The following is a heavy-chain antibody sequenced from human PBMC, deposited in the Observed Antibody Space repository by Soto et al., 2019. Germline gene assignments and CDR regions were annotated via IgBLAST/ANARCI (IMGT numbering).Heavy chain of an antibody. CDR2: MNPNSGNT. J-gene: IGHJ5*02. CDR1: GYTFTSYD. Sequence: GASVKVSCKASGYTFTSYDINWLRQATGQGLEWMGWMNPNSGNTGYVQKFQGRVTMTRNTSISTAYMELSSLTSEDTAVYYCARRFRSGGRCYFLRNWFDPWGQGTLVTVSS. V-gene: IGHV1-8*01. CDR3: ARRFRSGGRCYFLRNWFDP. D-gene: IGHD2-15*01.